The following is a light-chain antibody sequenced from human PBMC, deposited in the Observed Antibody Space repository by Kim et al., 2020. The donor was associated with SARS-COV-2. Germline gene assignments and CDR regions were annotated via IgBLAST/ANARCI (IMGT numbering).Light chain of an antibody. CDR3: QVWDSRSFV. Sequence: SVALGQTARITCGGNNIGTKNVHWYQQKPGQAPVLVIYRDIHRPSWIPGRFAGSNSGNTATLTISRAQAGDEADYYCQVWDSRSFVFGIGTRVTVL. V-gene: IGLV3-9*01. J-gene: IGLJ1*01. CDR1: NIGTKN. CDR2: RDI.